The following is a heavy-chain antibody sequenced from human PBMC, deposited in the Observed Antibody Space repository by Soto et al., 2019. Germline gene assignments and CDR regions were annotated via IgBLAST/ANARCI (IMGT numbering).Heavy chain of an antibody. D-gene: IGHD3-10*01. V-gene: IGHV3-74*01. CDR2: INSDGSST. Sequence: PGGSLRLSCAASGFTFSSYWMHWVRQAPGKGLVWVSRINSDGSSTSYADSVKGRFTISRDNAKNTLYLQMNSLRAEDTAVYYCSFGELFPNFDYWGQGTLVTVSS. J-gene: IGHJ4*02. CDR3: SFGELFPNFDY. CDR1: GFTFSSYW.